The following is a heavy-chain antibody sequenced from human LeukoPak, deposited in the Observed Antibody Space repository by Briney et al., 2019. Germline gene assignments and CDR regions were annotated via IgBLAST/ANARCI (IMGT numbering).Heavy chain of an antibody. D-gene: IGHD3-9*01. CDR1: GFTVSSNY. J-gene: IGHJ6*02. V-gene: IGHV3-23*01. CDR2: ITSTGDST. CDR3: AKVLRYFMDV. Sequence: PGGSLRLSCAASGFTVSSNYMSWVRQAPGKGLEWVSTITSTGDSTYYADSVKGRFTISRDNSKNTLYLQMNSLRAEDTAVYYCAKVLRYFMDVWGQGTTVTVSS.